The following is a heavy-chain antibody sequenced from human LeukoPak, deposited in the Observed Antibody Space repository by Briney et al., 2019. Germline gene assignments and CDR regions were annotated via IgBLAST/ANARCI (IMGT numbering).Heavy chain of an antibody. CDR2: INERGSST. Sequence: PGGSLRLSCAASGFTFSNSWLHWVRQAPGKGLVWVSRINERGSSTSYADSVKGRFTISRDNAKNTLYLQMNNLRADDTAVHYCAGGRLVATSKAVAIDYWGQGTLVTVSS. CDR3: AGGRLVATSKAVAIDY. J-gene: IGHJ4*02. D-gene: IGHD5-12*01. V-gene: IGHV3-74*01. CDR1: GFTFSNSW.